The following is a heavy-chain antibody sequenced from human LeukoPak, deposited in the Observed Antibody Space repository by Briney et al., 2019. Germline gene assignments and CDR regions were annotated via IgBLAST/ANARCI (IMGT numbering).Heavy chain of an antibody. Sequence: GGSLRLSCAASGFTFSSYAMSWVRQAPGKGLEWVSAISGSGGSTYYADSVKGRFTISRDNSKNTLYLQMNSLRAEDTAVYYCAKGRYESSGFNWAAWGQGTLVTVSS. CDR3: AKGRYESSGFNWAA. D-gene: IGHD3-22*01. CDR1: GFTFSSYA. J-gene: IGHJ4*02. CDR2: ISGSGGST. V-gene: IGHV3-23*01.